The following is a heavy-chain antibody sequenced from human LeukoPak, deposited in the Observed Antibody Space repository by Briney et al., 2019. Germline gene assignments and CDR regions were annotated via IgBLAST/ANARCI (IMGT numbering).Heavy chain of an antibody. D-gene: IGHD6-13*01. V-gene: IGHV3-13*01. CDR2: IGTAGDT. CDR1: GFTFSSYD. Sequence: PGGSLRLSCAASGFTFSSYDMHWVRQATGKGLEWVSAIGTAGDTYYPGSVKGRFTISRENAKNSLYLQMNSLRAEDTAVYYCAREGILAGGDYWGQGTLVTVSS. J-gene: IGHJ4*02. CDR3: AREGILAGGDY.